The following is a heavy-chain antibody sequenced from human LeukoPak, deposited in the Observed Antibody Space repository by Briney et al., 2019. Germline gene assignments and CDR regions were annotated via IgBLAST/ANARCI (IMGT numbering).Heavy chain of an antibody. CDR2: IWYDGSKK. CDR3: ARDSADGFGGNSDWFDP. D-gene: IGHD4-23*01. Sequence: PGRSLRLSCAASGFTFSSYGMHWVRQAPGKGLEWVAVIWYDGSKKLYADSVKGRFTVSRDNSKNTLYLQMNSLRPEDTAVYYCARDSADGFGGNSDWFDPWGQGTLVGVSS. V-gene: IGHV3-33*01. J-gene: IGHJ5*02. CDR1: GFTFSSYG.